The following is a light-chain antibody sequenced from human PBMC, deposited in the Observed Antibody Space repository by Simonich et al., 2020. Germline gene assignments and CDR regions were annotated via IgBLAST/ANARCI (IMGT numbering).Light chain of an antibody. V-gene: IGKV4-1*01. Sequence: DIVMTQSPDSLAVSLGERATINCKSSQSGLYSSNNKNYLAWYQQKPGTPPKLLIYWASTRESGVPDRFSGSGSGTDFTLTISSLQAEDVAFYYCQQYYSTPYTIGQGTKLEIK. CDR2: WAS. J-gene: IGKJ2*01. CDR1: QSGLYSSNNKNY. CDR3: QQYYSTPYT.